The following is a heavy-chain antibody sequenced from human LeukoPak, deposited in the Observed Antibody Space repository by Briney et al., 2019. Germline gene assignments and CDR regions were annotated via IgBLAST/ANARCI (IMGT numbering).Heavy chain of an antibody. V-gene: IGHV4-34*01. J-gene: IGHJ4*02. Sequence: PSETLSLTCAVYGGSFSGYYWSWIRQPPGKGLEWIGEINHSGSTNYNPSLKSRVTISVDTSKNQFSLKLSSVTAADTAVYYCARGPAGFDYWGQGTLVTVPS. CDR1: GGSFSGYY. CDR2: INHSGST. CDR3: ARGPAGFDY. D-gene: IGHD2-2*01.